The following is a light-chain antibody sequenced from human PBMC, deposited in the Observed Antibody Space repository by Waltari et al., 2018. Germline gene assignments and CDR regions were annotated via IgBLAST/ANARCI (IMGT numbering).Light chain of an antibody. CDR1: QSISSY. Sequence: DIQMTQSPSSLSASVGDRVTITCRASQSISSYLNWYQQKPGKAPKLLIYAASSLQSGVPSKFSGSGSVTEFTLTISSLQPEDFATYYCQQSYSTPPITFGRGTRLEI. CDR3: QQSYSTPPIT. CDR2: AAS. V-gene: IGKV1-39*01. J-gene: IGKJ5*01.